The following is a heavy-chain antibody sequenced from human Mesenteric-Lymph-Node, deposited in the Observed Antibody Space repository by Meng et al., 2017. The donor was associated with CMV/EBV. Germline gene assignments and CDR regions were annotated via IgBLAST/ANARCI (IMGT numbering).Heavy chain of an antibody. J-gene: IGHJ4*02. CDR3: ARRNYGPFDY. CDR1: GFSLTTTGVG. V-gene: IGHV2-5*02. Sequence: CTFSGFSLTTTGVGVGWIRQPPGKALEWLVLIYWDDDRHYSPSLKNRLTITKDTSKSQVVLTMTHMDPVDTATYYCARRNYGPFDYWGQGTLVTVSS. CDR2: IYWDDDR. D-gene: IGHD3-16*01.